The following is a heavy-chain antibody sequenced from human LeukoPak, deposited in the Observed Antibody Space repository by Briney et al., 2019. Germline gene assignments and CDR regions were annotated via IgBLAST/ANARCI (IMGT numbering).Heavy chain of an antibody. D-gene: IGHD3-16*01. CDR3: AAGDYWYFDL. Sequence: EASVKVSCKASGGTFSSYAISWVRQAPGQGLEWMGRIIPIFGTANYAQKFQGRVTITTDESTSTAYMELRSLRSDDTAVYYCAAGDYWYFDLWGRGTLVTVSS. CDR1: GGTFSSYA. CDR2: IIPIFGTA. J-gene: IGHJ2*01. V-gene: IGHV1-69*05.